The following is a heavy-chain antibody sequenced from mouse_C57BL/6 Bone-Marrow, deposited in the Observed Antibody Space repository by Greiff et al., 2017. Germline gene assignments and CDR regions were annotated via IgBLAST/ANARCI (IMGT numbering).Heavy chain of an antibody. CDR2: INPDSSTI. Sequence: EVQLQQSGGDLVQPGGSLKLSCAASGIDFSRYWMSWVRRAPGKGLEWIGEINPDSSTINYAPSLKDKFIISRDNAKNTLYLQMSKVRSEDTALYYCARHDDSWYFDVWGTGTTVTVSS. D-gene: IGHD2-4*01. CDR3: ARHDDSWYFDV. CDR1: GIDFSRYW. J-gene: IGHJ1*03. V-gene: IGHV4-1*01.